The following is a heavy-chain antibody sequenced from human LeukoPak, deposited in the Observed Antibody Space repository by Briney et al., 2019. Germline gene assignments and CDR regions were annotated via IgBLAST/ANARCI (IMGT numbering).Heavy chain of an antibody. D-gene: IGHD6-19*01. CDR1: GFTFSSYA. J-gene: IGHJ4*02. Sequence: QAGGSLTLSCAASGFTFSSYAMSWVRQAPGKGLKWGSSISGSGAITYYADSVKGQFTISRDNSKNTLYLQMNSLRVEDTAVYYCAKDGGGWLTSGWYYFDYWGQGTPVTVSS. V-gene: IGHV3-23*01. CDR2: ISGSGAIT. CDR3: AKDGGGWLTSGWYYFDY.